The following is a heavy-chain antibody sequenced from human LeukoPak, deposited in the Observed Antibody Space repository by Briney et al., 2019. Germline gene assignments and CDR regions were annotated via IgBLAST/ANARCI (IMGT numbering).Heavy chain of an antibody. CDR2: IYHSGST. CDR1: GGSISSNTYY. V-gene: IGHV4-39*07. J-gene: IGHJ5*02. Sequence: SETLSLTCTVSGGSISSNTYYWGWIRQPPGKGLEWIGSIYHSGSTYYNPSLKSRVTISVDTSKNQFSLKVSSVTAADTAIYYCARGGSNWFDPWGQGTLVTVSS. CDR3: ARGGSNWFDP.